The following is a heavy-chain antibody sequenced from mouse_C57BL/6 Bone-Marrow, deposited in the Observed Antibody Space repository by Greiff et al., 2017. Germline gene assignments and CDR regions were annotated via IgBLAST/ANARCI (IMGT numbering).Heavy chain of an antibody. CDR1: GFNIKDYY. V-gene: IGHV14-2*01. Sequence: DVKLQESGAELVKPGASVKLSCTASGFNIKDYYMHWVKQRTEQGLEWIGRIDPEDGETKYAPKFQGKATISADTSSNTAYLQLSSLTSEDTAVYYCARGRTTVVAWGYLDYWGQGTTLTVSS. J-gene: IGHJ2*01. CDR3: ARGRTTVVAWGYLDY. D-gene: IGHD1-1*01. CDR2: IDPEDGET.